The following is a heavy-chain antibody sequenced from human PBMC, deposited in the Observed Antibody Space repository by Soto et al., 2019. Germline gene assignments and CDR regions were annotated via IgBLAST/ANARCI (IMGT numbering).Heavy chain of an antibody. CDR2: ITGTGGTT. V-gene: IGHV3-23*01. CDR3: TRGRGSWEVPDY. D-gene: IGHD1-26*01. CDR1: GFTFISYP. J-gene: IGHJ4*02. Sequence: AGSLRLCCAASGFTFISYPMTWVRQAPGKGLEWVSSITGTGGTTSYADSVKGRFTISRDNSKNTLYLQLDNLRVEDTAVYYCTRGRGSWEVPDYWGQGTLVTVSS.